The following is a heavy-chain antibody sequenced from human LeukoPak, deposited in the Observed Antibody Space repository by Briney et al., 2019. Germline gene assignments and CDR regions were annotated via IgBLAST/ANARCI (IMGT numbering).Heavy chain of an antibody. CDR2: ISSSGSTI. CDR3: ARAYYDFWSGLGDWFDP. V-gene: IGHV3-48*04. CDR1: GFTVSSNF. Sequence: GGSLRLSCAASGFTVSSNFLSWVRQAPGKGLEWVSYISSSGSTIYYADSVKGRFTISRDNAKNSLYLQMNSLRAEDTAVYYCARAYYDFWSGLGDWFDPWGQGTLVTVSS. D-gene: IGHD3-3*01. J-gene: IGHJ5*02.